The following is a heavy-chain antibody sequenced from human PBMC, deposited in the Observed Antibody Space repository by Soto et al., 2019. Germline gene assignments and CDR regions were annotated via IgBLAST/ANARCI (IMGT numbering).Heavy chain of an antibody. CDR3: AREIAAAGTPYFDY. CDR1: GFTFSSYS. Sequence: EVQLVESGGGLVKPGGSLRLSCAASGFTFSSYSMNWVRQAPGKGLEWVSSISSSSSYIYYADSVKGRFTISRDNAKNSLYLQMNSLRAEDTAVYYCAREIAAAGTPYFDYWGQGTLVTVSS. V-gene: IGHV3-21*01. J-gene: IGHJ4*02. CDR2: ISSSSSYI. D-gene: IGHD6-13*01.